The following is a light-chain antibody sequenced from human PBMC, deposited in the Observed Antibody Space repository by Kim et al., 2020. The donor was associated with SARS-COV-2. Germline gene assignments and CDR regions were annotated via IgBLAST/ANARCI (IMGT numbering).Light chain of an antibody. CDR1: KLGFRR. CDR2: NDA. CDR3: QVWDVNSEQVV. J-gene: IGLJ2*01. V-gene: IGLV3-21*04. Sequence: APVRAVMLTGGGSKLGFRRVHWCQRRPGQAPVLLIYNDAHRHSAIPDRCSGSYSGTMATLTISRGEAADEGDYYCQVWDVNSEQVVFGGGTQLAVL.